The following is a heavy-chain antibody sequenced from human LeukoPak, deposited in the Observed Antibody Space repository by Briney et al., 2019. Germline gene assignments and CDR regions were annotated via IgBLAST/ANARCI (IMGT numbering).Heavy chain of an antibody. J-gene: IGHJ6*03. V-gene: IGHV4-34*01. CDR3: ARGPIGTAMAYYYYYYMDV. CDR2: INHSGST. CDR1: GGSFSGYY. D-gene: IGHD5-18*01. Sequence: PSETLSLACAVYGGSFSGYYWSWIRQPPGKGLEWIGEINHSGSTNYNPSLKSRVTISVDTSKNQFSLKLSSVTAADTAVYYCARGPIGTAMAYYYYYYMDVWGKGTTVTVSS.